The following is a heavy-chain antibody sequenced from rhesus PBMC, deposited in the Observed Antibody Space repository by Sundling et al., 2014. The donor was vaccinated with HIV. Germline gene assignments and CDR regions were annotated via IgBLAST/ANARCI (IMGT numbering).Heavy chain of an antibody. CDR2: INSGGGST. Sequence: EVQLVETGGGLVQPGGSLKLSCAASGFTFSSYGMSWVRQAPGKGLEWVSAINSGGGSTYYADSVKGRFTISRDNSKNTLSLQMNSLRAEDTAVYYCAKVAPGIAAANIDYWGQGVLVTVSS. CDR3: AKVAPGIAAANIDY. J-gene: IGHJ4*01. CDR1: GFTFSSYG. V-gene: IGHV3S42*01. D-gene: IGHD6-43*01.